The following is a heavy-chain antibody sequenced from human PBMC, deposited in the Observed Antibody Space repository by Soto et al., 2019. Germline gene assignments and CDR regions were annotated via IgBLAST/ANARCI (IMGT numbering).Heavy chain of an antibody. CDR3: AREIEGVAGTGMDY. J-gene: IGHJ4*02. CDR2: ISYDGSNK. V-gene: IGHV3-30-3*01. CDR1: GFTFSSYA. Sequence: QVQLVESGGGVVQPGRSLRLSCAASGFTFSSYAMHWVRQAPGKGLEWVAVISYDGSNKYYADSVKGRFTISRDNSKNTLYLQMNSLRAEDTAVYYCAREIEGVAGTGMDYWGQGTLVTVSS. D-gene: IGHD6-19*01.